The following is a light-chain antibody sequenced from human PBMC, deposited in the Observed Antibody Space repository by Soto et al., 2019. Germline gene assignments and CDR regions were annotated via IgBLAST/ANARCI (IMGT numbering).Light chain of an antibody. CDR1: QSVSRN. J-gene: IGKJ4*01. CDR3: QQYNHWSSIS. CDR2: YAS. V-gene: IGKV3-15*01. Sequence: EIVMTQSPATLSVSPGERATLSCRASQSVSRNFAWYQQKPGQAPRLLISYASTRATGIPARFSGSGSGTEFTLTISSLQSEDFALYYCQQYNHWSSISFGGGTKVEVK.